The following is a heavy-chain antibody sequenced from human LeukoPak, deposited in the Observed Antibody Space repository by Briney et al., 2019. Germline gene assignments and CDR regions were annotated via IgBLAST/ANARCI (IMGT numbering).Heavy chain of an antibody. J-gene: IGHJ3*02. CDR1: GYSISSGYY. Sequence: SETLSLTCAVSGYSISSGYYWGWIRQPPGKGLEWVGSIYHSGSTYYNPSLKSRVTIAVASSKNRFSLKRTSVTAVTPACYCGARRVDTSMDDDPFDIWGQGTMVTVSS. V-gene: IGHV4-38-2*01. CDR3: ARRVDTSMDDDPFDI. D-gene: IGHD5-18*01. CDR2: IYHSGST.